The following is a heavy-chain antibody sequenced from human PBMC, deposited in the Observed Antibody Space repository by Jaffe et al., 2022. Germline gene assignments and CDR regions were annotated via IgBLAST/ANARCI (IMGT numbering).Heavy chain of an antibody. D-gene: IGHD3-10*01. CDR3: ARDMPVLLWFGSRFEHAFDI. Sequence: QVQLVQSGSELKKPGASVKVSCKASGYTFTSYAMNWVRQAPGQGLEWMGWINTNTGNPTYAQGFTGRFVFSLDTSVSTAYLQISSLKAEDTAVYYCARDMPVLLWFGSRFEHAFDIWGQGTMVTVSS. J-gene: IGHJ3*02. V-gene: IGHV7-4-1*02. CDR2: INTNTGNP. CDR1: GYTFTSYA.